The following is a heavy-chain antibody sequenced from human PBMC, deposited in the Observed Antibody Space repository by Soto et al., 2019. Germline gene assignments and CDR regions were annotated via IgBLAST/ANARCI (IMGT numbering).Heavy chain of an antibody. CDR3: ASDSDFWSGYAFDI. J-gene: IGHJ3*02. V-gene: IGHV1-3*01. D-gene: IGHD3-3*01. Sequence: ASVKVSCKASGYTFTSYAMHWVRQAPGQRLEWMGWINAGNGNTKYSQKFQGRVTITRDTSASTAYMELSSLRSEDTAVYSCASDSDFWSGYAFDIWGQGTMVTVSS. CDR1: GYTFTSYA. CDR2: INAGNGNT.